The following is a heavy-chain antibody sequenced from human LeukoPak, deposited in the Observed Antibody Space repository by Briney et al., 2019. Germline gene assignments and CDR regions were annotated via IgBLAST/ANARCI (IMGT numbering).Heavy chain of an antibody. D-gene: IGHD5-18*01. CDR2: IYTSGST. V-gene: IGHV4-4*07. CDR3: ARVRGYSYGYPDYYYMAV. Sequence: SETLSLTCTVSGGSISSYYWSWIRQPAGKGLEWIGRIYTSGSTNYNPSLKSRVTMSVDASKNQFSLKLSSVTAADTAVYYCARVRGYSYGYPDYYYMAVWGKGTTVTISS. J-gene: IGHJ6*03. CDR1: GGSISSYY.